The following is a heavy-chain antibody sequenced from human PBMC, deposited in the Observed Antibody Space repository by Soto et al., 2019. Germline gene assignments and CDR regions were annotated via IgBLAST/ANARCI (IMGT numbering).Heavy chain of an antibody. D-gene: IGHD3-22*01. CDR1: GFTFSSYG. V-gene: IGHV3-30*18. CDR2: ISYDGSNK. Sequence: GVSLRLSCAASGFTFSSYGMHWVRQAPGKGLEWVAVISYDGSNKYYADSVKGRFTISRDNSKNTLYLQMNSLRAEDTAVYYCAKDRDYDSLDYWGQGTLVTVSS. CDR3: AKDRDYDSLDY. J-gene: IGHJ4*02.